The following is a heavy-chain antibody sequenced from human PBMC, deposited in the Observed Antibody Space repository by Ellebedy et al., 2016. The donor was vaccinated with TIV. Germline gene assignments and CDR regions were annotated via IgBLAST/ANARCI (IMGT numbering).Heavy chain of an antibody. V-gene: IGHV4-31*03. J-gene: IGHJ1*01. CDR3: ARGDGVSGSFDS. CDR2: SFNSGTT. D-gene: IGHD3-10*01. Sequence: SETLSLXCTVSGDSFSSDTSYWTWIRQLPGKGLEWIGFSFNSGTTYYKPSLKSRVTISVDTSKTLFSLKLTSVTAADAAVYYCARGDGVSGSFDSWGQGTLVTVSS. CDR1: GDSFSSDTSY.